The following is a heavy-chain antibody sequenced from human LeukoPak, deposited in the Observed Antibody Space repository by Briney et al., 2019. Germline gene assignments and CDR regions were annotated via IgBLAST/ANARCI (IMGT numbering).Heavy chain of an antibody. V-gene: IGHV1-69*13. CDR1: GGTFSSYA. CDR2: IIPIFGTA. D-gene: IGHD6-19*01. J-gene: IGHJ4*02. Sequence: ASVKVSCKASGGTFSSYAISWVRQAPGQGLEWMGGIIPIFGTANYAQKFQGRVTITADESTSTAYMELSSLRSEDTAVYYCARDTNYDSSGWYLDYWGQGTLVTVSS. CDR3: ARDTNYDSSGWYLDY.